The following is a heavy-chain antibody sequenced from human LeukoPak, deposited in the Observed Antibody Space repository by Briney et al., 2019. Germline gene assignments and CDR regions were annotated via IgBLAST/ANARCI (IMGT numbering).Heavy chain of an antibody. CDR2: ISSSADNT. CDR1: GFTFSSYS. D-gene: IGHD2-21*01. J-gene: IGHJ4*02. Sequence: GGSLRLSCAASGFTFSSYSMNWVRQAPGKGLEWVSSISSSADNTYYAGSVKGRFTISRDNSKNTLFLQMNSLRAEDTAVYYCAKTLYIPDDFWGQGTLVTVSS. V-gene: IGHV3-23*01. CDR3: AKTLYIPDDF.